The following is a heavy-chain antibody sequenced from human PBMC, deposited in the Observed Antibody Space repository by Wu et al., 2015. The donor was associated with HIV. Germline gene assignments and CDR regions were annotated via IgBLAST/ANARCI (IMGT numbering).Heavy chain of an antibody. CDR3: ARGHYYDASSSPLY. D-gene: IGHD3-22*01. V-gene: IGHV1-18*04. CDR2: ISAQNGNR. CDR1: GYTFIDYY. Sequence: QVQLLQSGAEVKKPGASVMVSCKASGYTFIDYYIYWVRQTPGEGLEWMGWISAQNGNRKYAQKFEGRVTLTRDTSSSTAYMELRSLTSDDTAVYFCARGHYYDASSSPLYWGPGTRVTVSS. J-gene: IGHJ4*02.